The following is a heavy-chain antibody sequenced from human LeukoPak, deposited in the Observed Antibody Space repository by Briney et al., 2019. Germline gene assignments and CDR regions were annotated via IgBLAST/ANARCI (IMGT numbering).Heavy chain of an antibody. D-gene: IGHD6-19*01. CDR1: GFTFSSYA. CDR3: AKDMLAVAGPGAFDY. V-gene: IGHV3-23*01. CDR2: ISSSGGST. Sequence: GGSLRLSCAASGFTFSSYAMSWVRQAPGKGLEWVSTISSSGGSTSYADSVKGRFTISRDNSKNTLYLQMNSLRAEDTAVYYCAKDMLAVAGPGAFDYWGQGTLVTVSS. J-gene: IGHJ4*02.